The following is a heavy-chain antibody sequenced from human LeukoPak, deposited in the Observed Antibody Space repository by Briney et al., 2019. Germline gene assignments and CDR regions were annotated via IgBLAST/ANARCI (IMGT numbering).Heavy chain of an antibody. Sequence: SGGSLRLSCAASGFYFRDHWMDWVRQAPGKGLEWVGHIKTDGSETYYLDSLKGRISISRDNTNNALYLQMNSLRVEDTAIYYCVKNDGWFHLAQWGQGTLVTVSP. D-gene: IGHD6-19*01. CDR1: GFYFRDHW. CDR3: VKNDGWFHLAQ. J-gene: IGHJ4*02. V-gene: IGHV3-7*03. CDR2: IKTDGSET.